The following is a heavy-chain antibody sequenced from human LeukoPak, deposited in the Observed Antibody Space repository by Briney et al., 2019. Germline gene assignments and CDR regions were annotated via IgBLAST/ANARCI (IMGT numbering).Heavy chain of an antibody. CDR2: IYYRGTT. V-gene: IGHV4-59*12. J-gene: IGHJ4*02. CDR1: GDFIDSYY. D-gene: IGHD5-12*01. Sequence: SETLSLTCTVSGDFIDSYYWSWIRQPPGKGPEWIGYIYYRGTTSYNPFLKSRVTISVDTSKNQFSLKLNSVTAADTAVYYCARLPRYGGYDHFDYWGQGILVIVSS. CDR3: ARLPRYGGYDHFDY.